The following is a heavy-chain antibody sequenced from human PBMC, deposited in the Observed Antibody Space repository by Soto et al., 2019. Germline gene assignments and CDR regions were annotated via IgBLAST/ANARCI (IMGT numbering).Heavy chain of an antibody. CDR3: ARGHYQLEV. CDR2: INRDGSEI. CDR1: GFSFATYW. J-gene: IGHJ6*02. Sequence: GGSLRLSCAASGFSFATYWMSWLRQAPGEGLEWLAYINRDGSEIYDMDSVKGRFSISRDNAKNSLFLQLNSLRPEDTAVYYCARGHYQLEVWGQGTSVTVSS. V-gene: IGHV3-7*05. D-gene: IGHD1-26*01.